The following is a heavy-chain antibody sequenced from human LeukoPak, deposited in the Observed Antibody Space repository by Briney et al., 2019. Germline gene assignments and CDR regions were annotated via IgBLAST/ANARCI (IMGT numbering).Heavy chain of an antibody. J-gene: IGHJ4*02. CDR2: ISSSSSYI. V-gene: IGHV3-21*01. D-gene: IGHD2-2*01. Sequence: PGGSLRLSCAASGFTFSSYSMNWVRQAPGKGLEWVSSISSSSSYIYYADSVKGRFTISRDNAKNSLYLQINSLRAEDTAVYYCARTPLRRVYCSSTSCPLDYWGQGTLVTVSS. CDR1: GFTFSSYS. CDR3: ARTPLRRVYCSSTSCPLDY.